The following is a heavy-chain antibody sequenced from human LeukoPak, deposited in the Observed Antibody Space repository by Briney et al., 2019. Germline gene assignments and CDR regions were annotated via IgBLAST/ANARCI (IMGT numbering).Heavy chain of an antibody. D-gene: IGHD1-26*01. Sequence: PGGSLRLSCAASGFTFTSYAMSWVRQAPGKGLEWVSAISGSGGSTYYADSVKGRFTISSDNSKNTLYLQMNSLRAEDTAVYYCAKRGAEVGATVAPADYWGQGTLVTVSS. V-gene: IGHV3-23*01. CDR2: ISGSGGST. J-gene: IGHJ4*02. CDR3: AKRGAEVGATVAPADY. CDR1: GFTFTSYA.